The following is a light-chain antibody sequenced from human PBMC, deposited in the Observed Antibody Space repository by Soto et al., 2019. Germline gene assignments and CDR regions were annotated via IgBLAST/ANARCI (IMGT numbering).Light chain of an antibody. V-gene: IGKV3-15*01. CDR3: QQYNNWPYT. Sequence: ERVMTQSPATLSVSPGERATLSCRANQSINSHLAWYQQKPGQGPGLLIYGASARANGIPARFSGSGSGTEFTLTISGLQPEDFAVYYCQQYNNWPYTFGPGTKLQI. J-gene: IGKJ2*01. CDR1: QSINSH. CDR2: GAS.